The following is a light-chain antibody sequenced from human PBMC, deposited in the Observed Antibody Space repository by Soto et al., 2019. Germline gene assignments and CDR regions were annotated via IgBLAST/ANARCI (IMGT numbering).Light chain of an antibody. CDR3: QQRSNWPPVT. CDR2: DAS. CDR1: QSVSSY. Sequence: EIVLTQSPATLSLSPGERATLSCRASQSVSSYLAWYQQKPGQAPRLLIYDASNRATGIPARFSGSGSGPAXXXXXXXLEPEDFAXXYCQQRSNWPPVTFGGGTKVEIK. J-gene: IGKJ4*01. V-gene: IGKV3-11*01.